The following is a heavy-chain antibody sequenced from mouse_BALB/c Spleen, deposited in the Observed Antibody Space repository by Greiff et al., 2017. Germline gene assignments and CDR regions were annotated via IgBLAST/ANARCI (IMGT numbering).Heavy chain of an antibody. CDR3: ARFYDHTRFAY. D-gene: IGHD2-3*01. Sequence: VQLQQSGAELAKPGASVKMSCKASGYTFTSYWMHWVKQRPGQGLEWIGYINPSTGYTEYNQKFKDKATLTADKSSSTAYMQLSSLTSEDSAVYYCARFYDHTRFAYWGQGTLVTVSA. J-gene: IGHJ3*01. V-gene: IGHV1-7*01. CDR2: INPSTGYT. CDR1: GYTFTSYW.